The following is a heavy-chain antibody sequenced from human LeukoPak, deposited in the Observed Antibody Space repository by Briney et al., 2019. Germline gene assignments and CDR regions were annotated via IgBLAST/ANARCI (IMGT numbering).Heavy chain of an antibody. CDR2: ISGSGGST. Sequence: GGSLRLSCAPSGFTFSIDAISWGRRAPGKGLEWVSAISGSGGSTYYAASVKGRFTISRDNSKNTLYLQMNSLRAEDTAVYYCAKRGSDYSDYAAKYFDYWGQGTLVTVSS. D-gene: IGHD4-11*01. CDR1: GFTFSIDA. V-gene: IGHV3-23*01. J-gene: IGHJ4*02. CDR3: AKRGSDYSDYAAKYFDY.